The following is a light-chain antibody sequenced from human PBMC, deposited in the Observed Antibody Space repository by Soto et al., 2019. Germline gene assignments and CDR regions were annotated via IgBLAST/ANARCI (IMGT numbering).Light chain of an antibody. CDR3: AAWDDSLNGHV. J-gene: IGLJ1*01. V-gene: IGLV1-44*01. CDR2: TTN. Sequence: SEQTQLGTACGTPGQRDNLTCSGSSSNIGTSSVHWFQQLPGTAPKLLISTTNQRPSGVPERFSGSKSGTSASLAISGLQSEDEADYYCAAWDDSLNGHVFGTGTKVTVL. CDR1: SSNIGTSS.